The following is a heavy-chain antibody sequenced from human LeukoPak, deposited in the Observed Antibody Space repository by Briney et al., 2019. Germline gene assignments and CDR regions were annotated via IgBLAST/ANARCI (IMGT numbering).Heavy chain of an antibody. D-gene: IGHD1-26*01. J-gene: IGHJ2*01. V-gene: IGHV4-30-4*08. Sequence: PSQTLSLTCTVSGGSISSGGYYWSWIRQRPGKGLEWIGYIYYSGSTYYNPSLKSRVTISVDTSKNQFSLKLNSVTAADTAVYYCAREVPWVWNFDLWGRGTLVTVSS. CDR2: IYYSGST. CDR1: GGSISSGGYY. CDR3: AREVPWVWNFDL.